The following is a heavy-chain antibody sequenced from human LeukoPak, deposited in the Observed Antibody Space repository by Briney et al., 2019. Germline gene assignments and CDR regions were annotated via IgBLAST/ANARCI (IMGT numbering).Heavy chain of an antibody. J-gene: IGHJ6*03. CDR1: GYSFTGSY. CDR3: ARGDYFYYYMDV. V-gene: IGHV1-2*02. CDR2: INPDTGGT. Sequence: GASVKVSCKASGYSFTGSYMYWVRQAPGQGLEWMGWINPDTGGTNLVEKFQGRVIMTRDTSISTAYMELSRLRSDDTAVYYCARGDYFYYYMDVWGKGTTVTVSS.